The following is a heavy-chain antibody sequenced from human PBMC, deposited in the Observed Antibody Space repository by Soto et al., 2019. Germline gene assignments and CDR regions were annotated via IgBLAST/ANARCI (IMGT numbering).Heavy chain of an antibody. J-gene: IGHJ4*02. CDR1: GYTFSNYY. CDR2: INPSGDST. D-gene: IGHD6-19*01. V-gene: IGHV1-46*01. CDR3: AHRPSGWYLFDY. Sequence: GASVKVSCKGAGYTFSNYYMHWVRQAPGQGLEWMGIINPSGDSTSYAQEFRGRVTMTRETSTSTLYMELSSLRSEDTATYYCAHRPSGWYLFDYWGQGTLVTVSS.